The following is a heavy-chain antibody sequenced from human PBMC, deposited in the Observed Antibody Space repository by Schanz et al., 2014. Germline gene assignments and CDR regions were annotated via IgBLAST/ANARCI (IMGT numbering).Heavy chain of an antibody. CDR1: GITFSSHS. D-gene: IGHD2-2*01. CDR3: ARVKYCTITRCYRTETEGIYYMDV. Sequence: EVQLVQSGGGLVQPGGSLRLSCAASGITFSSHSFNWVRQAPGKGLEWVSAISGSGGSTYYADSVKGRFTISRDNSKNTLYLQMKSLRAEDTAVYYCARVKYCTITRCYRTETEGIYYMDVWGKGTTVTVSS. V-gene: IGHV3-23*04. CDR2: ISGSGGST. J-gene: IGHJ6*03.